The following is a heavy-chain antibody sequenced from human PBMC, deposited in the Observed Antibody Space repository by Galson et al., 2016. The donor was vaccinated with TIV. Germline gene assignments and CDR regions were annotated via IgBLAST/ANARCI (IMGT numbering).Heavy chain of an antibody. CDR2: ISGSGDST. V-gene: IGHV3-23*01. J-gene: IGHJ4*02. D-gene: IGHD3-22*01. Sequence: SLRLSCAASGFTFSTYAMSWVRQAPGKGLEWVSAISGSGDSTYYADSVKGRFTISRDNSKNTLYLQMNSLRAEDTAVYYCAKSPAYYYASSGYYRTGDYYFDYWGQGTLVTVSS. CDR3: AKSPAYYYASSGYYRTGDYYFDY. CDR1: GFTFSTYA.